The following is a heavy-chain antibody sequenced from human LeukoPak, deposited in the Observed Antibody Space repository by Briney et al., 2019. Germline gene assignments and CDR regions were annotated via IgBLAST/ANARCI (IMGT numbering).Heavy chain of an antibody. J-gene: IGHJ4*02. V-gene: IGHV1-18*04. CDR3: TRGRLPSDY. D-gene: IGHD4-11*01. CDR1: GYTFTGYF. CDR2: INHNNGNT. Sequence: ASVKVSCKASGYTFTGYFMHWVRQAPGQGLEWMGWINHNNGNTNYAQKLQGRVTMTTDTSTSTAYMELRSLRSDDTAVYYCTRGRLPSDYWGQGTLVTVSS.